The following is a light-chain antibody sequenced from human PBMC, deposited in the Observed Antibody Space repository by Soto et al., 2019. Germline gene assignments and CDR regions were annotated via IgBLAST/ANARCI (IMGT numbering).Light chain of an antibody. CDR3: QQYNKWPQT. Sequence: IVLTQSPATLSLSSGERATLSCRASQSVSIDLAWYQQKPGQAPRLLIYGASTRATDIPPSFTGSGSGTEFTLTISSLQSEDIAVYYCQQYNKWPQTFGQGTKVDIK. J-gene: IGKJ1*01. V-gene: IGKV3-15*01. CDR2: GAS. CDR1: QSVSID.